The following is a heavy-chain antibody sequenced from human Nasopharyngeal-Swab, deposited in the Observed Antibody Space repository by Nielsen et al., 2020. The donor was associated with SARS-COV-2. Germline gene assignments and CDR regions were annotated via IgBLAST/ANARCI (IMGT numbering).Heavy chain of an antibody. J-gene: IGHJ6*02. CDR2: IYYSGST. V-gene: IGHV4-59*01. Sequence: WIRQPPGKGLEWIGYIYYSGSTNYNPSLKSRVTISVDTSKNQFSLKLSSVTAADTAVYYCAIGGGGPYYYVMDVWGQGTTVTVSS. D-gene: IGHD3-16*01. CDR3: AIGGGGPYYYVMDV.